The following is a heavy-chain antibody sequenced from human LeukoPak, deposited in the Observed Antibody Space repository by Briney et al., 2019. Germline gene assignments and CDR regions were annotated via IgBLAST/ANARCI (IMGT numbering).Heavy chain of an antibody. D-gene: IGHD2-15*01. Sequence: GGSLRLSCAASGFTFDNYAMHWVRQVPGKGLEWVSGISWNSGSIGYADSVKGRFTISRGNAKNSLYLQMNSLRAEDTALYYCAKDTRAAGVYWGQGTVVTVSS. V-gene: IGHV3-9*01. CDR3: AKDTRAAGVY. CDR2: ISWNSGSI. CDR1: GFTFDNYA. J-gene: IGHJ4*02.